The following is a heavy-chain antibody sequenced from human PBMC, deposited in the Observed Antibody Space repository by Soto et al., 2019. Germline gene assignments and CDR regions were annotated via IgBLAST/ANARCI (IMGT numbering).Heavy chain of an antibody. CDR2: IYYSGST. CDR1: GGSLSSYY. J-gene: IGHJ2*01. Sequence: QVQLQESGPGLVKPSETLSLTCTVSGGSLSSYYWSWVRQPPGKGLEWIGFIYYSGSTNYNPSLKSRANISLDRSKDQFSLKQSSLPAADTPVYYCARRGSLNWYFDLWGRGTLVTVSS. V-gene: IGHV4-59*08. D-gene: IGHD1-26*01. CDR3: ARRGSLNWYFDL.